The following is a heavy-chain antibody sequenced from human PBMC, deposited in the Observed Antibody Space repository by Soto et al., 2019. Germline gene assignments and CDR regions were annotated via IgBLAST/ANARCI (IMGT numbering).Heavy chain of an antibody. Sequence: PGGSLRLSCAASGDTFGDYLMHGVRKVPGKELVWISRTNTDQSTRKYADSVKGRFTISRDNARNTLYLQMNSLRGDDTAIYYCARGLKPDIWFGTVKNRNYFDLWGQGALVTVSS. D-gene: IGHD3-10*01. CDR1: GDTFGDYL. J-gene: IGHJ5*02. CDR2: TNTDQSTR. V-gene: IGHV3-74*01. CDR3: ARGLKPDIWFGTVKNRNYFDL.